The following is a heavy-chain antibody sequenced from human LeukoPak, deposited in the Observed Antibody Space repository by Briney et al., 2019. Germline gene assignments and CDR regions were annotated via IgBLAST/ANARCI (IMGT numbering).Heavy chain of an antibody. Sequence: ASVKVSCKASAFTFSGYYIQWVRQAPGQGLEWVGWINPNSGGTTYAQKFQGRVTMTRDTSITTVYMDLTRLRSDDTAVYYCATTGRMYCSGISCSNFDSWGQGTLVTVSS. CDR2: INPNSGGT. CDR3: ATTGRMYCSGISCSNFDS. CDR1: AFTFSGYY. J-gene: IGHJ4*02. D-gene: IGHD2-2*01. V-gene: IGHV1-2*02.